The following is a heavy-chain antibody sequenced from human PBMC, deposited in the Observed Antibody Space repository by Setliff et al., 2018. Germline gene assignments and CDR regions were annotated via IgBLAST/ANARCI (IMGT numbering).Heavy chain of an antibody. CDR2: ILSSGGT. V-gene: IGHV4-61*09. CDR1: GASISSGSNY. D-gene: IGHD6-13*01. Sequence: TSETLSLTCPVSGASISSGSNYWSWIRQPAGKGVEWIGHILSSGGTNYNPSLKNRVSISLDTSKNQFSLNLNSVTAADTAVYFCARDTPHDPVSSNWYRNWFDPWGQGILVTVSS. CDR3: ARDTPHDPVSSNWYRNWFDP. J-gene: IGHJ5*02.